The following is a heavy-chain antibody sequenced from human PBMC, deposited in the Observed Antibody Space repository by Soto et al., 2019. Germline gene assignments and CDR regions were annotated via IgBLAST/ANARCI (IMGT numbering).Heavy chain of an antibody. V-gene: IGHV1-69*13. CDR2: VIPIGTI. CDR1: GGSFSSHA. CDR3: ASVNGYYTRGYYFDS. J-gene: IGHJ4*02. D-gene: IGHD3-3*01. Sequence: SVKVSCKXSGGSFSSHAISWVRQAPGQGLECMGGVIPIGTINYAQNFRGRVTFTADESTSTSYMELSSLRSEDTAVYYCASVNGYYTRGYYFDSWGQGTLVTVSS.